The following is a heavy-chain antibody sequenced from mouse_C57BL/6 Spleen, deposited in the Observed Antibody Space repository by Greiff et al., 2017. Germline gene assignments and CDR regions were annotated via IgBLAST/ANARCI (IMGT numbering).Heavy chain of an antibody. D-gene: IGHD2-1*01. CDR3: ASRVYGNYTVYCDY. CDR1: GYTFTSYW. J-gene: IGHJ2*01. V-gene: IGHV1-55*01. CDR2: IYPGSGST. Sequence: QVQLQQSGAELVKPGASVKMSCKASGYTFTSYWITWVKQRPGQGLEWIGDIYPGSGSTNYNEKFKSKATLTVDTSSSTAYMQLSSLTSEDSAVYYCASRVYGNYTVYCDYWGQGTTLTVSS.